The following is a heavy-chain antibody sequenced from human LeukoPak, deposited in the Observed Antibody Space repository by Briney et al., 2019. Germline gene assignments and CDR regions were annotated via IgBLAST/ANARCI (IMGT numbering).Heavy chain of an antibody. CDR3: ARDGVVWLPSNSY. V-gene: IGHV3-7*01. Sequence: GGSVRLSCAASGFTFSTYWMSWVRQAPGKGLEWVANLKQDGSEKYYVDSVKGRFTISRDNAKNSLYLQMNSLRAEDTAVYYCARDGVVWLPSNSYWGQRTLVTVSS. J-gene: IGHJ4*02. D-gene: IGHD5-12*01. CDR1: GFTFSTYW. CDR2: LKQDGSEK.